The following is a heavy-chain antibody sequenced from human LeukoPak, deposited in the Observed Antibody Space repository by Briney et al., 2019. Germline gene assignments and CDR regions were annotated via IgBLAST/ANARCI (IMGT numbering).Heavy chain of an antibody. J-gene: IGHJ4*02. CDR1: GGTFSSYA. V-gene: IGHV1-69*05. Sequence: GASVKVSCKASGGTFSSYAISWVRQAPGQGLEWTGRIIPIFGTANYAQKFQGRVTITTDESTSTAYMELSSLRSEDTAVYYCANSHYGDYELGWGQGTLVTVSS. D-gene: IGHD4-17*01. CDR2: IIPIFGTA. CDR3: ANSHYGDYELG.